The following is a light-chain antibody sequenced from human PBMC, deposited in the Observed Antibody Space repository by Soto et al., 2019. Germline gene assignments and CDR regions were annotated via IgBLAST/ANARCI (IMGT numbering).Light chain of an antibody. CDR2: AVS. V-gene: IGLV2-14*03. CDR1: SSDIGSYDH. J-gene: IGLJ1*01. Sequence: QSALTQPASVSGSPGQSIIISCSGTSSDIGSYDHVAWYQQFPGKSPKLIIYAVSDRPSGVSDRFSGSKSGISASLTISGLQTEDEADYYCISYTDRQSYLFGTGTKVTVL. CDR3: ISYTDRQSYL.